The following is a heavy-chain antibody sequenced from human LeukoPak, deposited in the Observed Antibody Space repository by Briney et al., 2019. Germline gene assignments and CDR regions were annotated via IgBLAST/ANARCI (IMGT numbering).Heavy chain of an antibody. CDR3: ARRLSTRSYYLDD. CDR1: GASISISSDY. V-gene: IGHV4-39*01. Sequence: SETLSLTCTVSGASISISSDYWGWIRQPPGKGLEWIGDIYYSVTTNYNPSLKSRVTMSVDTSKNQFSLKLNSATAADTAVYYCARRLSTRSYYLDDWGQGTLVTVSS. CDR2: IYYSVTT. D-gene: IGHD2/OR15-2a*01. J-gene: IGHJ4*02.